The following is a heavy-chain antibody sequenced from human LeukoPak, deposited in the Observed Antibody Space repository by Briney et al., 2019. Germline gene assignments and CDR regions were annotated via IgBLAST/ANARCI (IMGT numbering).Heavy chain of an antibody. CDR1: GFTLSDYL. J-gene: IGHJ4*02. V-gene: IGHV3-7*01. CDR3: ARRGGSSSRRSPIDY. CDR2: IKQDGSQR. Sequence: GGSLRLSCTASGFTLSDYLLTWVRQAPGKGPEWVANIKQDGSQRYYVDSVRGRFTISRDNAKYSLFLQMNGLRAEDTAVYYCARRGGSSSRRSPIDYWGQGTLVTVSS. D-gene: IGHD6-6*01.